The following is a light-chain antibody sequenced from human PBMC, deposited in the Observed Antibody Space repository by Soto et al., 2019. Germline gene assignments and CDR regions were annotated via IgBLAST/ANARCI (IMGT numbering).Light chain of an antibody. Sequence: EIVLTQSPGTLSLSQGERATLSCRASQSVSRDYLAWYQQKPGQAPRLFIYGVSRRAAGIPDRFRGSGSGTDFTLTINGLEHEDFAVYYCQQYGSSPAFGQGTLVEIK. V-gene: IGKV3-20*01. CDR1: QSVSRDY. J-gene: IGKJ1*01. CDR3: QQYGSSPA. CDR2: GVS.